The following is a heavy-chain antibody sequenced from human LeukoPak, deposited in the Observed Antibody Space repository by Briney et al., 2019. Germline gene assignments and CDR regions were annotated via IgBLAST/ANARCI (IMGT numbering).Heavy chain of an antibody. CDR2: IYYSGST. V-gene: IGHV4-61*01. CDR3: AREAYYYGSGSPYMDV. D-gene: IGHD3-10*01. Sequence: SETLSLTCTVSGGSVSSGSYYWSWIRQPPGKGLEWIGYIYYSGSTNYNPPLKSRVTISVDTSKNQFSLKLSSVTAADTAVYYCAREAYYYGSGSPYMDVWGKGTTVTVSS. J-gene: IGHJ6*04. CDR1: GGSVSSGSYY.